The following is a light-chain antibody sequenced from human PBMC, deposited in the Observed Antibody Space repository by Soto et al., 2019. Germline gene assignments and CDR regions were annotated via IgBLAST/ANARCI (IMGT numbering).Light chain of an antibody. V-gene: IGLV2-11*01. J-gene: IGLJ1*01. CDR2: DVS. Sequence: QSVLTQPRSVSGSRGQSVTISCTGTSSDVGGYNYVSWYQQHPGTAPKLMIYDVSMRPSGVPDRFSGSKSGNTASLTISGLQAEDEADYYCCSYAGSYTFYVFGTGTQLTVL. CDR3: CSYAGSYTFYV. CDR1: SSDVGGYNY.